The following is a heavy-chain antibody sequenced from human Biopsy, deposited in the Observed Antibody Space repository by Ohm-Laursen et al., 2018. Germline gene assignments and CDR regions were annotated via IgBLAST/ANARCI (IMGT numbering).Heavy chain of an antibody. D-gene: IGHD3-3*01. CDR2: INPVGGST. CDR3: ARLLQTDGDGFWSGYYDY. Sequence: VSSVKVSCKGSGYTFTNHYIHWVRQAPGQGLEWMGIINPVGGSTNYAQKFQGRVTLTTDTSTSTVHMELRSLRSDDTAVYYCARLLQTDGDGFWSGYYDYWGQGTLVTVSS. V-gene: IGHV1-46*01. CDR1: GYTFTNHY. J-gene: IGHJ4*02.